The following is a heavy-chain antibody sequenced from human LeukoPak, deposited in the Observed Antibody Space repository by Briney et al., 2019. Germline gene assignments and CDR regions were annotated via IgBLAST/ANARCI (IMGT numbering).Heavy chain of an antibody. J-gene: IGHJ6*03. CDR3: ARVKNFYYYYYMDV. Sequence: PSQTLSLTCTVSGGSISSGSYYWSWIRQPAGKGLEWIGRIYTSGSTNYNPSLKSRVTMSVDTSKNQFSLKLSSVTAADTAVYYCARVKNFYYYYYMDVWGKGTTVTVSS. CDR1: GGSISSGSYY. CDR2: IYTSGST. D-gene: IGHD1-7*01. V-gene: IGHV4-61*02.